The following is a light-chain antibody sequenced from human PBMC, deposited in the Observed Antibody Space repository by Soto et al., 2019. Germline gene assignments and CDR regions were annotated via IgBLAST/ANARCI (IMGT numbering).Light chain of an antibody. J-gene: IGKJ3*01. Sequence: EIVLTQSPGTLSLSPGERATLSCRASQSLGSRYLAWFQQKPGQAPSLLIYGASSRATGIPDRFSGSGSGTDFTLTISRLEPEDFAMYYCQQYGDSPFTFGPGTKVDIK. V-gene: IGKV3-20*01. CDR1: QSLGSRY. CDR2: GAS. CDR3: QQYGDSPFT.